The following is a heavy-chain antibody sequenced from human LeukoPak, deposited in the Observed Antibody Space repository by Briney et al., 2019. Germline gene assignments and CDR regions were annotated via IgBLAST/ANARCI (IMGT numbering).Heavy chain of an antibody. D-gene: IGHD6-13*01. J-gene: IGHJ6*03. CDR1: GFTFSSYG. V-gene: IGHV3-33*06. Sequence: GRSLRPSCAASGFTFSSYGMHWVRQAPGKGLEWVAVIWYDGSNKYYADSVKGRFTISRDNSKNTLYLQMNSLRAEDTAVYYCAKAYSSSWYGNNYYYYMDVWGKGTTVTVSS. CDR2: IWYDGSNK. CDR3: AKAYSSSWYGNNYYYYMDV.